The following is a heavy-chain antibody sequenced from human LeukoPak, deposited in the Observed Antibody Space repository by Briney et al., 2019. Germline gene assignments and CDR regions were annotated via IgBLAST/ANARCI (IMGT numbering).Heavy chain of an antibody. Sequence: GGSLRLSCAASGFTFSSYAMNWVRQAPGKGLEWMAVISYDGSDKYYADSVKGRFTISRDNSKNTLYLQMNSLRADDTSKYYCARAPGTTGYLDYWGQGTLVTVSS. CDR2: ISYDGSDK. J-gene: IGHJ4*02. V-gene: IGHV3-30*04. CDR1: GFTFSSYA. CDR3: ARAPGTTGYLDY. D-gene: IGHD3-9*01.